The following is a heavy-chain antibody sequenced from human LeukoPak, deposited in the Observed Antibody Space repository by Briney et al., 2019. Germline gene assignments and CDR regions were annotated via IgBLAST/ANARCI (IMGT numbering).Heavy chain of an antibody. D-gene: IGHD6-13*01. J-gene: IGHJ4*02. Sequence: TGGPLRLSCAAPGFTFSNYSMNWGRQAPGKGLEWVANIKNGEDVKNYVASVRGRFTISRDNAKISLYLQMNSLRAEDTAVYYCAKDSYSKGDFWGQGVLVTVSS. V-gene: IGHV3-7*01. CDR2: IKNGEDVK. CDR1: GFTFSNYS. CDR3: AKDSYSKGDF.